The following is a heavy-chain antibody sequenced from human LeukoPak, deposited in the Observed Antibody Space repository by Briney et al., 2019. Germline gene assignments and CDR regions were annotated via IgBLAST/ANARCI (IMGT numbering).Heavy chain of an antibody. CDR1: GESISGFY. J-gene: IGHJ3*02. CDR3: ARGYYDFWSGPDAFDI. CDR2: IYYSGST. V-gene: IGHV4-59*12. Sequence: SETLSLTCTVSGESISGFYWNWIRQPPGKGLEWLGYIYYSGSTNYNPSLKSRVTMSVDTSKNQFSLKLSSVTAADTAVYYCARGYYDFWSGPDAFDIWGQGTMVTVSS. D-gene: IGHD3-3*01.